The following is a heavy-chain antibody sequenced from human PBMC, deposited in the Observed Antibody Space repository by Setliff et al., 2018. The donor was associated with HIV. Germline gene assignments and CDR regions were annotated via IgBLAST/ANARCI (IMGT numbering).Heavy chain of an antibody. Sequence: ASVKVSCKASGYTFTSYAMHWVRQAPGQRLEWMGWINAGNGNTKYSQKFRGRLTMTEDTSTDTAYMELTSLRSDDTAIYYCAIDNRGGVGTPYYFDYWGQGTLVTVS. J-gene: IGHJ4*02. CDR2: INAGNGNT. CDR3: AIDNRGGVGTPYYFDY. D-gene: IGHD1-26*01. V-gene: IGHV1-3*01. CDR1: GYTFTSYA.